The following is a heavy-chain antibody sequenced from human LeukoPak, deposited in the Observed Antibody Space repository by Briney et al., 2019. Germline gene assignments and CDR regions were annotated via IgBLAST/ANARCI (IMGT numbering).Heavy chain of an antibody. CDR2: IYYSGST. CDR1: GGSINTYY. CDR3: ATLYGSGDY. Sequence: PSETLSLTCTVSGGSINTYYWNWIRQPPGKGLEWIGYIYYSGSTNYDPSLKSRVTISIDTSKKQFSLKLSSVTAADTAVYYCATLYGSGDYWGQGTLVTVSS. J-gene: IGHJ4*02. D-gene: IGHD3-10*01. V-gene: IGHV4-59*08.